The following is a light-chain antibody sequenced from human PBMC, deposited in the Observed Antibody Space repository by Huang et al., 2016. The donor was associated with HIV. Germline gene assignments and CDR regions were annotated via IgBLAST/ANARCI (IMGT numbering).Light chain of an antibody. CDR2: AAS. J-gene: IGKJ1*01. CDR1: QGISSY. Sequence: IQLTQSPSSLSASVGDRGTITCRASQGISSYLAWYQQKPGKAPKLLIYAASTLQSGVPSRCSGSGSGTDFTLTISSLQPEDFATYYCQQLNSYPWTFGQGTKVEIK. CDR3: QQLNSYPWT. V-gene: IGKV1-9*01.